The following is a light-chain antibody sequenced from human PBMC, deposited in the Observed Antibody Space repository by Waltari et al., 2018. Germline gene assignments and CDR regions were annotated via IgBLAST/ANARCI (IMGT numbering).Light chain of an antibody. Sequence: QSALTQPRPVSGSPGQAVPFPCTVTSLDVGAYNYVSWYQQYPGKAPKLMIFDVSKRPSGVPDRFFGSKSGNTASLTISGLQAEDEADYYCSSYAGSYTYVFGTGTRVTVL. J-gene: IGLJ1*01. CDR2: DVS. CDR1: SLDVGAYNY. V-gene: IGLV2-11*02. CDR3: SSYAGSYTYV.